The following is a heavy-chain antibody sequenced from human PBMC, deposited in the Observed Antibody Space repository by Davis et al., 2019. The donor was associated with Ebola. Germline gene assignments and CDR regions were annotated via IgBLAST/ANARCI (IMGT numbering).Heavy chain of an antibody. Sequence: AASVKVSCKVSGYAFSNYGISWVRQAPGQGLEWMGWISGYDGHTNYAQKFQGRVTITRDTSASTAYMELSSLRSEDTAVYYCARDLRGWYSFDYWGQGTLVTVSS. D-gene: IGHD6-19*01. CDR2: ISGYDGHT. CDR1: GYAFSNYG. CDR3: ARDLRGWYSFDY. V-gene: IGHV1-18*01. J-gene: IGHJ4*02.